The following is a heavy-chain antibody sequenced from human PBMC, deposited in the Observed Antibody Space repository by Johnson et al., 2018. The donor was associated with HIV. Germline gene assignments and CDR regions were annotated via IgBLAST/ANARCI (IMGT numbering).Heavy chain of an antibody. V-gene: IGHV3-30*04. CDR1: GFTFSSFA. Sequence: QVQLVESGGGVVQPGTSLRLSCAASGFTFSSFAMHWVRQAPGKGLEWMAFISYDGSNKYYADSVKGRFTISRDNSKNTLYLQMNSLRAEDTAVYYCAKDGGSYGGAFNIWGQGTMVTVSS. D-gene: IGHD1-26*01. J-gene: IGHJ3*02. CDR3: AKDGGSYGGAFNI. CDR2: ISYDGSNK.